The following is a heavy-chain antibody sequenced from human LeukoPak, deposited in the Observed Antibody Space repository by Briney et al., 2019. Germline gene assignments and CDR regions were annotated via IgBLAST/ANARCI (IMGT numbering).Heavy chain of an antibody. Sequence: GASVTVSCKASGYTFANFYMYWVRQAPGQGLEWMGIINPSGGSTTYAQRFQGRVIMTSDTSTTTIYMELSSLRSEDTAVYYCARGAGGVDSWGQGTLVTVSS. CDR1: GYTFANFY. J-gene: IGHJ4*02. CDR3: ARGAGGVDS. V-gene: IGHV1-46*01. D-gene: IGHD2-8*02. CDR2: INPSGGST.